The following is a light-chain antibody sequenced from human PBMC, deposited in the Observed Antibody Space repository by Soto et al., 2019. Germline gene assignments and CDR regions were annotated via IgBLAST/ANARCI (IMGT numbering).Light chain of an antibody. V-gene: IGKV3-20*01. J-gene: IGKJ2*01. CDR3: QHYGTSPYT. CDR1: QSVDSIN. Sequence: EIVLTQSPGTLSLSLGERATLSCRASQSVDSINLAWYQQKPGQAPRLLIYGASSWATGVPYRFSGSGSGTDFTLTISRLEPEDFAVYYCQHYGTSPYTFGQGTKLEIK. CDR2: GAS.